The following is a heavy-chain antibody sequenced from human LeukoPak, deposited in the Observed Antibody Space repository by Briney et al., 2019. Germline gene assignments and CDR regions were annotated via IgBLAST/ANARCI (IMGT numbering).Heavy chain of an antibody. V-gene: IGHV4-30-2*01. CDR3: ARVDSGYVYY. CDR2: IYHSGST. CDR1: GGSISSGGYY. D-gene: IGHD5-12*01. Sequence: PSETLSLTCTVSGGSISSGGYYWSWIRQPPGKGLGWIGYIYHSGSTYYNPSLKSRVTISVDRSKNQFSLKLSSVTAADTAVYYCARVDSGYVYYWGQGTLVTVSS. J-gene: IGHJ4*02.